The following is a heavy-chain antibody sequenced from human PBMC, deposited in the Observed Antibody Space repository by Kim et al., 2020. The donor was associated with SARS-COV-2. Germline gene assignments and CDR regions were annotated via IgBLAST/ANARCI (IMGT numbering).Heavy chain of an antibody. CDR1: GGSISSYY. D-gene: IGHD3-9*01. Sequence: SETLSLTCTVSGGSISSYYWSWIRQPPGKGLEWIGYIYYSGSTNYNPSLKSRVTISVDTSKNQFSLKLSSVTAADTAVYYCARGPGDLRYFDHLYYYYVMDVWGQGTTVTVSS. CDR2: IYYSGST. V-gene: IGHV4-59*01. CDR3: ARGPGDLRYFDHLYYYYVMDV. J-gene: IGHJ6*02.